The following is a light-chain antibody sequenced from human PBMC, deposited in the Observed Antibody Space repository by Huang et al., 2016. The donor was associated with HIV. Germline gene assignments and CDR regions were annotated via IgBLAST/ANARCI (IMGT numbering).Light chain of an antibody. V-gene: IGKV3-20*01. CDR2: DAS. CDR1: QSVYSNY. CDR3: QQYGTSPVT. J-gene: IGKJ4*01. Sequence: EIVLTQSPGTLSLSPGERATLSCRASQSVYSNYLCWYQQKPGQAPRLLIHDASNRATGIPDRFSGSGSGTDFTLTISRLEPEDFAMYYCQQYGTSPVTFGRGTRVEIK.